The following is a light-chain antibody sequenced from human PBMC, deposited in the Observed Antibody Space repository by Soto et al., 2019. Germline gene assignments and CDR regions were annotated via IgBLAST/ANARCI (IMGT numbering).Light chain of an antibody. Sequence: DILLTQSPGTLSLSPGERATLSCRASETVSSSYLAWYQQKPGQAPRLLIYGASSRATGIPDRFSGSGSGTEFTLTISSLQPEDFAVYYCQEYGSSLLTFGGGTKVDIK. CDR1: ETVSSSY. CDR2: GAS. CDR3: QEYGSSLLT. V-gene: IGKV3-20*01. J-gene: IGKJ4*01.